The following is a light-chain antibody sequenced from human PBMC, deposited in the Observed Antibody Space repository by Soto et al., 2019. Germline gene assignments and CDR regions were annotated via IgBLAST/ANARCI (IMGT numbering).Light chain of an antibody. CDR3: VAWDDSLSGWV. J-gene: IGLJ3*02. Sequence: QSVLTQPPSASGTPGQRVTISCSGSSSNIGSNYVYWYQQLPGTAPKLLIYRNNQRPSGVPDRFSGSKSGTSASLAISGLRSEAEADYYCVAWDDSLSGWVFGGGTKVTVL. CDR1: SSNIGSNY. V-gene: IGLV1-47*01. CDR2: RNN.